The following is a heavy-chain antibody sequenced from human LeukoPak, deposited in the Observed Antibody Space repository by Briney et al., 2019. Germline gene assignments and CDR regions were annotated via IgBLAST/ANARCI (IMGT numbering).Heavy chain of an antibody. D-gene: IGHD3-10*01. CDR2: IGWNSART. V-gene: IGHV3-9*01. J-gene: IGHJ6*02. Sequence: GGSLRLSCTASESTFDHAMHWVRQTPGKGLEWVSGIGWNSARTGYADSVRGRSTISRDNAKNSLYLQMNSLRAEDTALYYCGKDISAGGMDVWGQGTTVTVSS. CDR1: ESTFDHA. CDR3: GKDISAGGMDV.